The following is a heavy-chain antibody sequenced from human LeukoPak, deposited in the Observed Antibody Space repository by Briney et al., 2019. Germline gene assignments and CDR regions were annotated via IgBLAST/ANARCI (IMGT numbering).Heavy chain of an antibody. Sequence: SETLSLTCTVSGGSISSYCWSCIRQPAGKGLDWIGRICTSGSTNYNPSLKSRVTMSVDTSKNQFSLKLSSVTAADTAVYYCAEGGQWLRVWGQGALVTVSS. CDR2: ICTSGST. V-gene: IGHV4-4*07. CDR1: GGSISSYC. D-gene: IGHD6-19*01. J-gene: IGHJ4*02. CDR3: AEGGQWLRV.